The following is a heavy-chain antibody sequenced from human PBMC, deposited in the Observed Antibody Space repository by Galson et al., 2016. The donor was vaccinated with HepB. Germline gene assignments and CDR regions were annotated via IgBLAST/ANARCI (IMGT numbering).Heavy chain of an antibody. CDR2: IYYSGSA. D-gene: IGHD3-22*01. Sequence: SETLSLTCTVSGGSISSYYWSWIRQPPGKGLEWIGYIYYSGSANYNPSLKSRVTLSVDRSKNQFSLKLSSVTAADTAVYYCARRVGYYDSSDYYNWFDPWGQGTLVTVSS. V-gene: IGHV4-59*01. CDR1: GGSISSYY. J-gene: IGHJ5*02. CDR3: ARRVGYYDSSDYYNWFDP.